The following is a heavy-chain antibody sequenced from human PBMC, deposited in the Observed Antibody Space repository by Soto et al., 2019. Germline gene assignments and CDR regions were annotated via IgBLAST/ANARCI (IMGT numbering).Heavy chain of an antibody. CDR2: INHSGRV. CDR1: GDSISRGFYY. D-gene: IGHD3-22*01. V-gene: IGHV4-34*01. CDR3: STRAYDTNGYYRFDP. Sequence: SETLSLTCTVSGDSISRGFYYWSWIRQHPGKGLEWIGDINHSGRVNYSPSLKSRVTISLDTSKNQFSLTLSAVTAADTAMYYCSTRAYDTNGYYRFDPWGQGTRVTVSS. J-gene: IGHJ5*01.